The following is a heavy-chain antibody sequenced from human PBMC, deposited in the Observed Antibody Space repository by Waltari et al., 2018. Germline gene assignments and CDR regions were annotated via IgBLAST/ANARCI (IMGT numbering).Heavy chain of an antibody. D-gene: IGHD2-15*01. Sequence: QVQLQESGPGLVKPSQTLSLTCTVSGGSISSGGYYWSWIRQHPGKGLEWIGYIYHSGDTYYNPSLKSRVTISVDRSKNQFSLKLSSVTAADTAVYYCARERYCSGGSCYPYDAFDIWGQGTMVTVSS. CDR2: IYHSGDT. CDR1: GGSISSGGYY. CDR3: ARERYCSGGSCYPYDAFDI. V-gene: IGHV4-31*03. J-gene: IGHJ3*02.